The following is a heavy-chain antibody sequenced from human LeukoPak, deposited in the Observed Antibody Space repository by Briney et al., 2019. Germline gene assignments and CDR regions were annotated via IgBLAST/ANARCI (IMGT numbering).Heavy chain of an antibody. CDR3: ARFIAAAGIGWFDP. Sequence: GGSLRLSCAASGFTFSDYYMSWIREAPGKGLEWVSYISSSGSTIYYADSVKGRFTISRDNAKNSLYLQMNSLRAEDTAVYYCARFIAAAGIGWFDPWGQGTLVTVSS. V-gene: IGHV3-11*01. CDR2: ISSSGSTI. CDR1: GFTFSDYY. D-gene: IGHD6-13*01. J-gene: IGHJ5*02.